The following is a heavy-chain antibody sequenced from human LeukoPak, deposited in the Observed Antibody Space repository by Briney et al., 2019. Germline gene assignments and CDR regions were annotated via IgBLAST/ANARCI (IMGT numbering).Heavy chain of an antibody. Sequence: GASVKVSCKASGYTFIYFYIHWVRQAPGQGLEWMGWINPNSGAIKYSQKFQGRVSMTRDTSTSTAYMDLSSLRSDDTAVYYCARVKKLMPEFEFWGQGTLVTVS. CDR3: ARVKKLMPEFEF. J-gene: IGHJ4*02. V-gene: IGHV1-2*02. CDR1: GYTFIYFY. D-gene: IGHD2-2*01. CDR2: INPNSGAI.